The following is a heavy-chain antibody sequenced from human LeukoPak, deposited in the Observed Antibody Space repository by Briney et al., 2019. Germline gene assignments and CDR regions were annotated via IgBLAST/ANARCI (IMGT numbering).Heavy chain of an antibody. V-gene: IGHV3-11*01. CDR2: IRDSSGSHI. Sequence: SLTPSSAPSGLSVSNYYMRWVRHPPGEGRECVSFIRDSSGSHIYYTDSVKVRFTSYRDNNTNSMYLQMNSLRAEDTAVYYCARAGTTFDIGGRGTLVTVSA. CDR3: ARAGTTFDI. CDR1: GLSVSNYY. J-gene: IGHJ3*02. D-gene: IGHD6-13*01.